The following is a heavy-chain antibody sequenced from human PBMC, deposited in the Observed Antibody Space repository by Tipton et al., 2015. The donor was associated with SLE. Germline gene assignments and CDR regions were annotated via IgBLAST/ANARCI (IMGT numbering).Heavy chain of an antibody. J-gene: IGHJ4*02. CDR3: ARLDVGASDY. V-gene: IGHV4-39*07. CDR1: GGSISSSSYY. Sequence: TLSLTCTVSGGSISSSSYYWGWLRQPPGKGREWIGSIYYSGSTYYNPSLKSRVTISVDTSKNQFSLKLSSVTAADTAVYYCARLDVGASDYWGQGTLVTVSS. CDR2: IYYSGST. D-gene: IGHD1-26*01.